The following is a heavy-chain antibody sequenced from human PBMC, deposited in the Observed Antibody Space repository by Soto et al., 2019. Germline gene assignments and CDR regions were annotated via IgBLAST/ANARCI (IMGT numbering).Heavy chain of an antibody. V-gene: IGHV1-8*01. J-gene: IGHJ5*02. D-gene: IGHD2-2*01. Sequence: QVQLVQSGAEVNKPGASVKVSCKASGYTFTSHDINWMRQATGQGLEWMGWMNPNSGHTNYAQKFQGRVTMTRDTSISTAYSELTSLRSEDTAIYYCASDMSTTWGQGTLVTVSS. CDR3: ASDMSTT. CDR1: GYTFTSHD. CDR2: MNPNSGHT.